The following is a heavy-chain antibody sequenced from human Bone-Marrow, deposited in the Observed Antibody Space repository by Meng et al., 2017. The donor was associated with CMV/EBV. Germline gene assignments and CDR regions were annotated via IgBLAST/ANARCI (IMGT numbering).Heavy chain of an antibody. CDR2: IRYDGSNK. CDR1: GFTFSSYG. CDR3: ARDSSSWGVHYYYGMDV. Sequence: GESLKISCAASGFTFSSYGMHWVRQAPGKGLEWVAFIRYDGSNKYYADSVKGRFTISRDNSKNTLYLQMNSLRAEDTAVYYCARDSSSWGVHYYYGMDVWGQGTTVTVSS. J-gene: IGHJ6*02. D-gene: IGHD6-13*01. V-gene: IGHV3-30*02.